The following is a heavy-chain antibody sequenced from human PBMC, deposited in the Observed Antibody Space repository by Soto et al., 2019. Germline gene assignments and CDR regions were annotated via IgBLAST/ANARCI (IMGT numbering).Heavy chain of an antibody. CDR3: AKERTAKQLVPGSH. CDR2: ISGSGGDT. V-gene: IGHV3-23*01. J-gene: IGHJ4*02. CDR1: GFTFSNYA. Sequence: GGSLRLSCAASGFTFSNYAMIWVRQAPGKGLEWVSAISGSGGDTYYAYSVKGRFTISRDNSKNTIYLQMNSLRAEDTAVYYCAKERTAKQLVPGSHWGQGSLVTVSS. D-gene: IGHD6-6*01.